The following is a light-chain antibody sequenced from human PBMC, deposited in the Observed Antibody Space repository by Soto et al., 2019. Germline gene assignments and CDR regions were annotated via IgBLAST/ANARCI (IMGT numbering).Light chain of an antibody. Sequence: VMTQSPAILSVSPGESATLSCRASQSVGINLAWYQQRPGRAPRLVIYGASSRATGFPARFSGSGSGTDFTLTISSLQSEDFAVYYCHQYNFWPATFSQGTKLEIK. J-gene: IGKJ2*01. CDR1: QSVGIN. CDR3: HQYNFWPAT. CDR2: GAS. V-gene: IGKV3-15*01.